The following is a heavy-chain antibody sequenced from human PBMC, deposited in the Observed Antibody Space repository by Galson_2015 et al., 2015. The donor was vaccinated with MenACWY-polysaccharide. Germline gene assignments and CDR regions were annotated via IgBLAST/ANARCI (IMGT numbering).Heavy chain of an antibody. Sequence: ETLSLTCSVSGGSFSGYYWGWIRQPPGKGLEWIGEMNHSGSTDCNTSLKSRVTISVDTSQNQFSLRLTSVTAADTAVYYCARGVGARSRFGLWGQGTLVSVSS. D-gene: IGHD1-26*01. J-gene: IGHJ5*02. CDR3: ARGVGARSRFGL. CDR2: MNHSGST. CDR1: GGSFSGYY. V-gene: IGHV4-34*01.